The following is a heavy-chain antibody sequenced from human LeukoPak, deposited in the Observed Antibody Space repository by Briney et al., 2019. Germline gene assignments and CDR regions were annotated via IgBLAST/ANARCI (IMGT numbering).Heavy chain of an antibody. Sequence: KPSETLSLTCTVSGGSISSYYWSWIRQPPGKGLEWIGYIYYSGSTNYNPSLKSRVNISVDTSKNQFSLKLSSVTAADTAVYYCARVRSRDGYLYFDYWGQGTLVTVSS. CDR2: IYYSGST. CDR3: ARVRSRDGYLYFDY. V-gene: IGHV4-59*01. CDR1: GGSISSYY. D-gene: IGHD5-24*01. J-gene: IGHJ4*02.